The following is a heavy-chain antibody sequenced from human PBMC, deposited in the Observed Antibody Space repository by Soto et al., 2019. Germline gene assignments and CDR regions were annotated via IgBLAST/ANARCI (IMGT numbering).Heavy chain of an antibody. CDR3: ARDLARTYYFDY. V-gene: IGHV3-33*01. Sequence: VRLKRVPSAALGFTIRSYGMHRVSQAPGKGLEWVAVIWYDGSNKYYADSVKGRFTISRDNSKNTLYLQMNSLRAEDTAVYYCARDLARTYYFDYWGQGTLVTVSS. CDR1: GFTIRSYG. CDR2: IWYDGSNK. J-gene: IGHJ4*02.